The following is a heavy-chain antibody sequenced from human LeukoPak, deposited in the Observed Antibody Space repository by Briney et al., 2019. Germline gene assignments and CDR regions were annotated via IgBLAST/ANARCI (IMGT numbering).Heavy chain of an antibody. J-gene: IGHJ5*02. CDR1: GGSINSYY. CDR3: ARGRTNWFDP. Sequence: SETLSLTCTVSGGSINSYYWSWIRQPPGKGLECIGYIHYTGSTNYNPSLKSRVTISVDTSKSQFSLKLSSVTAADTAVYYCARGRTNWFDPWGQGTLVTVSS. D-gene: IGHD1/OR15-1a*01. V-gene: IGHV4-59*12. CDR2: IHYTGST.